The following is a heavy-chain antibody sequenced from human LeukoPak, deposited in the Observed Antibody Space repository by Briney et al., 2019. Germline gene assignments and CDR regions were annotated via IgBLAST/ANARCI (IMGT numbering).Heavy chain of an antibody. Sequence: GGSLRLSCADSGYTFSTDWMHWVRQGPGKGLVWVSRINEDGSSTSYAESVRGRFTISRDNAKNTLYLQMNSLRAEDTAVYYCARDQDVQVVYWFDPWGQGTLVTVSS. J-gene: IGHJ5*02. D-gene: IGHD2-15*01. CDR3: ARDQDVQVVYWFDP. V-gene: IGHV3-74*01. CDR1: GYTFSTDW. CDR2: INEDGSST.